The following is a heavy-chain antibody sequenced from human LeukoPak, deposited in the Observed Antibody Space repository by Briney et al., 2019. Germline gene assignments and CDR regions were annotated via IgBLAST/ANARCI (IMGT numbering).Heavy chain of an antibody. CDR3: ARAARQGFTMIVVPFFYFDL. Sequence: SETLSLTCTVSGGSISSGASDWGWIRQHPKRGLEWVEYINHSGSTYYNPSLGSRVTTSVDTSKNQFSLKLSSVTAADSAVYYCARAARQGFTMIVVPFFYFDLWGRGTLITVSS. D-gene: IGHD3-22*01. CDR2: INHSGST. V-gene: IGHV4-31*03. CDR1: GGSISSGASD. J-gene: IGHJ2*01.